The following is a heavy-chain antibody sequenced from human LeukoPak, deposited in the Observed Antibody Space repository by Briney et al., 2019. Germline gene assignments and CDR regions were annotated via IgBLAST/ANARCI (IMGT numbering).Heavy chain of an antibody. CDR1: GYTFTSYA. D-gene: IGHD6-19*01. J-gene: IGHJ4*02. CDR3: ARGRYSSGWYDY. Sequence: ASVKVSCKASGYTFTSYAMHWVRQAPGQRLEWMGWINAGNGNTKYSQKFQGRVTITRDTSASTAYMELSSLRSEDTAVYYRARGRYSSGWYDYWGQGTLVTVSS. V-gene: IGHV1-3*01. CDR2: INAGNGNT.